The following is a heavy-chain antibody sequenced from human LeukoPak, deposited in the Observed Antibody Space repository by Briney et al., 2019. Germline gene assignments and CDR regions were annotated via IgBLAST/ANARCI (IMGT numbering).Heavy chain of an antibody. J-gene: IGHJ4*02. CDR1: GFTFFTYA. CDR3: ASTLSYYYDSSGYYPLDY. D-gene: IGHD3-22*01. Sequence: GGSLRLSCAASGFTFFTYAMHWVRQAPGKGLEWVAVISYDGSDKYYSDSVKGRFTISRHNSKNTLYLQMNSLRAEDTAVYYCASTLSYYYDSSGYYPLDYWGQGTLVTVSS. CDR2: ISYDGSDK. V-gene: IGHV3-30*04.